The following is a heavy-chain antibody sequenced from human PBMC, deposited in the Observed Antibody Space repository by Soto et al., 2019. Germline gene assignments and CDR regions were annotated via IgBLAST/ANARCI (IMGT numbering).Heavy chain of an antibody. V-gene: IGHV3-30*18. CDR2: ISYDGGNK. CDR1: GFSFSTYG. D-gene: IGHD6-13*01. J-gene: IGHJ5*02. Sequence: RLSCAASGFSFSTYGMHWVRQAPGKGLEWVATISYDGGNKFYADSAKGRFTISRDNSKNTLYLQMNSLRANDTAVYYCSKDSSVVAAGSGGWFDPWGQGTLVTVSS. CDR3: SKDSSVVAAGSGGWFDP.